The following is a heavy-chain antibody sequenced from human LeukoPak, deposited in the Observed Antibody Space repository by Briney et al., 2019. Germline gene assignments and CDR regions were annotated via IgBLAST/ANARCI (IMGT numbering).Heavy chain of an antibody. CDR3: ARHVAAAGTSFDY. CDR2: IYYSGST. Sequence: SETLSLTCTVSGGPISSYYWSWIRQPPGKGLEWIGYIYYSGSTNYNPSLKSRVTISVDTSKNQFSLKLSSVTAADTAVYYCARHVAAAGTSFDYWGQGTLVTVSS. D-gene: IGHD6-13*01. CDR1: GGPISSYY. J-gene: IGHJ4*02. V-gene: IGHV4-59*08.